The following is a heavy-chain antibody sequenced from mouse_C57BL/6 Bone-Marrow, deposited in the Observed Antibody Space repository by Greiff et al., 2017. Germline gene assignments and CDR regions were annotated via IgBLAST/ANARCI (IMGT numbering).Heavy chain of an antibody. CDR2: INPSNGGT. CDR1: GYTFTSYW. CDR3: ARFDGSRYWYFDV. V-gene: IGHV1-53*01. D-gene: IGHD1-1*01. J-gene: IGHJ1*03. Sequence: QVQLKQPGTELVKPGASVKLSCKASGYTFTSYWMHWVKQRPGQGLEWIGNINPSNGGTNYNEKFKSKATLTVDKSSSTAYMQLSSLTSEDSAVYYCARFDGSRYWYFDVWGTGTTVTVSS.